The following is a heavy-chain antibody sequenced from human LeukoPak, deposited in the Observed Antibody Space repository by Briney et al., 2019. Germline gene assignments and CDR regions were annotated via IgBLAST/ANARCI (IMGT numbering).Heavy chain of an antibody. D-gene: IGHD2-8*01. J-gene: IGHJ6*03. CDR2: INPNSGGT. Sequence: ASVKVSCKASGYTFTGYYMHWVRQAPGQGLEWVGWINPNSGGTNYAQKFQGRVTMTRDTSISTAYMELSRLRSDDTAVYYCARGLMVYAIAPPYYYYMDVWGKGTTVTVSS. CDR3: ARGLMVYAIAPPYYYYMDV. CDR1: GYTFTGYY. V-gene: IGHV1-2*02.